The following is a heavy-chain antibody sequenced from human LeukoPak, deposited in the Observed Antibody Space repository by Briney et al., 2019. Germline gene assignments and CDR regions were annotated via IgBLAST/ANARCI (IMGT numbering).Heavy chain of an antibody. D-gene: IGHD2-21*02. CDR2: ISSSSSYI. CDR3: ATIPSAYCGGDCPTNFDY. V-gene: IGHV3-21*01. CDR1: GFTFSSYS. Sequence: GGSLRLSCAASGFTFSSYSMNWVRQAPGKGLEWVSSISSSSSYIYYADSVKGRFTISRDNAKNSLYLQMNSLRAEDTAVYYCATIPSAYCGGDCPTNFDYWGQGTLVTVSS. J-gene: IGHJ4*02.